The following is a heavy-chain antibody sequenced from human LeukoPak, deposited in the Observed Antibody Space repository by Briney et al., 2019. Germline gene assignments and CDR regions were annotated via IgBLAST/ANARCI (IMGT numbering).Heavy chain of an antibody. CDR3: ARGGYCSSTSCYILH. D-gene: IGHD2-2*02. J-gene: IGHJ4*02. V-gene: IGHV3-30*01. CDR2: ISHDGSNK. Sequence: GGSLRLSCAASGFTFSSYAMHWVRQAPGKGLEGVAVISHDGSNKYYADSVKGRFTISRDNSKNTLYLQMNSLRAEDTAVYYCARGGYCSSTSCYILHWGQGTLVTVSS. CDR1: GFTFSSYA.